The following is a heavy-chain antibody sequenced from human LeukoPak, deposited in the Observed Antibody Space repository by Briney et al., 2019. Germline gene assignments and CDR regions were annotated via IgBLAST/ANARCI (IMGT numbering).Heavy chain of an antibody. CDR2: ISGSGGAT. D-gene: IGHD5-12*01. CDR1: GFTFSNYA. V-gene: IGHV3-23*01. CDR3: VKDGVATITFDY. J-gene: IGHJ4*02. Sequence: GGSPRLSCAASGFTFSNYAMSWVRHAPGKGLEWVSVISGSGGATYYADSVKGRFTISRDNSKNTLYLQMNSLRAEDTAVYYCVKDGVATITFDYWGQGTLVTVSS.